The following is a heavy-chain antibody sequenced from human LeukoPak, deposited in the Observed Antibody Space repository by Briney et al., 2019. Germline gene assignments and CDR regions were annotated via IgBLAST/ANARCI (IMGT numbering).Heavy chain of an antibody. CDR3: AREGPLVGATYYFDY. CDR1: GGTFSSYT. V-gene: IGHV1-69*04. J-gene: IGHJ4*02. D-gene: IGHD1-26*01. Sequence: ASVKVSCKASGGTFSSYTISWVRQAPGHGLEWMGRIIPILGIANYAQKFQGRVTITADKSTSTAYMELSSLRSEDTAVYYCAREGPLVGATYYFDYWGQGTLVTVSS. CDR2: IIPILGIA.